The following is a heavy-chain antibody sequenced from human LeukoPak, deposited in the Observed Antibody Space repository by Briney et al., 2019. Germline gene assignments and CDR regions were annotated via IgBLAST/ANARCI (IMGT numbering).Heavy chain of an antibody. D-gene: IGHD6-6*01. V-gene: IGHV3-30*02. CDR3: AKDTYSSSSVIDY. J-gene: IGHJ4*02. Sequence: GGSLRLSCAASGFTFSSYGMHWVRQAPGKGLEWVALIRFTISRDNSKNTLYLQMNSLRAEDTAVYYCAKDTYSSSSVIDYWGQGTLVTVSS. CDR1: GFTFSSYG.